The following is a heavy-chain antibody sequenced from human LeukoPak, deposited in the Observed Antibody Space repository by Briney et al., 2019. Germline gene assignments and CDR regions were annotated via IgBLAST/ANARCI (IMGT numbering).Heavy chain of an antibody. D-gene: IGHD5-24*01. CDR2: IGTAGDT. CDR1: GFTFSSYD. Sequence: GGSLRLSCAASGFTFSSYDMHWVRQATGKGLEWVSAIGTAGDTYYPGSVKGRFTNSRENAKNSLYLQMNSLRAGDTAVYYCARGGADGYNWVSDAFDIWGQGTMVTVSS. V-gene: IGHV3-13*01. J-gene: IGHJ3*02. CDR3: ARGGADGYNWVSDAFDI.